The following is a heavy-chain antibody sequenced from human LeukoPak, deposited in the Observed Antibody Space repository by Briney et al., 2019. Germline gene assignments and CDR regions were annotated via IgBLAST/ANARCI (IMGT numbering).Heavy chain of an antibody. Sequence: SQTLSLTCTVYGGSFSGYYWSWIRQPPGKGLEWIGEINHSGSTNYNPSLKSRVTISVDTSKNQFSLKLSSVTAADTAVYYCARGGGYCSYWGKGTLVTVSS. CDR1: GGSFSGYY. CDR3: ARGGGYCSY. D-gene: IGHD2-15*01. J-gene: IGHJ4*02. V-gene: IGHV4-34*01. CDR2: INHSGST.